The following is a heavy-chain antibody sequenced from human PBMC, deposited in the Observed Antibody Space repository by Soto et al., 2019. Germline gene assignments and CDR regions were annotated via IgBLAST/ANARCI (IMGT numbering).Heavy chain of an antibody. CDR1: GGSISSFY. CDR3: ARVWGWYFDY. V-gene: IGHV4-59*01. CDR2: IYYSGST. Sequence: QVQLQESGPGLVKPSETLSLTCTVSGGSISSFYWSWIRQPPGKGLEWIGYIYYSGSTNYNPSLKSRVTISVDTSKNQFSLKLSSVTAADTAVYYCARVWGWYFDYWGQGTLVTVSS. J-gene: IGHJ4*02. D-gene: IGHD6-19*01.